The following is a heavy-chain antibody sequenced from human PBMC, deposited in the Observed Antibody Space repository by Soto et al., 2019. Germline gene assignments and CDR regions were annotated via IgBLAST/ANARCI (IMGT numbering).Heavy chain of an antibody. D-gene: IGHD2-15*01. J-gene: IGHJ6*03. Sequence: WGSLRLSCAASGFTVSNNYMTWVRQAPGTGLEWVSVIHSGGSTYYADSVKGRFTISRDNSKNTLFLQMNSLRAEDTAVYYCARESWGYCSGGSCYSDYYDYMDVWGKGTTVTVSS. CDR2: IHSGGST. V-gene: IGHV3-66*01. CDR1: GFTVSNNY. CDR3: ARESWGYCSGGSCYSDYYDYMDV.